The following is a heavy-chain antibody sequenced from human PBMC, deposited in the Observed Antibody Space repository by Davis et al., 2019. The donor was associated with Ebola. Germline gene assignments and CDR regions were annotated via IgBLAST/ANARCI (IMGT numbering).Heavy chain of an antibody. V-gene: IGHV3-33*01. Sequence: GESLKISCEASGFTFSRYGMHWVRQAPGKGLEWVAVIWADGSIQYYADSVKGRFTISRDQSKAMVYLQMNSLRVDDSAGYYCARDDRGWFDPWGQGTQVSVSS. CDR1: GFTFSRYG. CDR3: ARDDRGWFDP. CDR2: IWADGSIQ. J-gene: IGHJ5*02.